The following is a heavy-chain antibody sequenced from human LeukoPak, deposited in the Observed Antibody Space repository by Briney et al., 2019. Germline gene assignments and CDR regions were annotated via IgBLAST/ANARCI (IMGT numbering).Heavy chain of an antibody. CDR2: ISGSGGIT. V-gene: IGHV3-23*01. D-gene: IGHD3-3*01. CDR1: GFPFSNYA. J-gene: IGHJ4*02. Sequence: GGSLRLSYAASGFPFSNYAMSWVRQAPGKGLEWVSAISGSGGITYYTDSVKGHFTLSRDNSKNTLYLQMNSLRAEDTAVYYCAKHYDFWSGYPFDYWGQGTLVTVSS. CDR3: AKHYDFWSGYPFDY.